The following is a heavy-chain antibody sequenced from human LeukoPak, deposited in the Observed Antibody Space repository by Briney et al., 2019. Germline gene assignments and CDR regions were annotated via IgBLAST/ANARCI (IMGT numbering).Heavy chain of an antibody. D-gene: IGHD6-19*01. Sequence: ASVKVSCKASGYTFTGYYMHWVRQAPGQGLEWMGWINPNSGGTNCAQKFQGRVTMTRDTSISTAYMELSRLRSDDTAVYYCVRSSGWSLFDYWGQGTLVTVSS. CDR3: VRSSGWSLFDY. CDR1: GYTFTGYY. CDR2: INPNSGGT. V-gene: IGHV1-2*02. J-gene: IGHJ4*02.